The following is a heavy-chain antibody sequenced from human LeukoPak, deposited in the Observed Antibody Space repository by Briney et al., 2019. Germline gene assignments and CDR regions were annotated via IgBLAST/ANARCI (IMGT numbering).Heavy chain of an antibody. CDR3: ARGWESGYDLDY. Sequence: SETLSLTCTVSGGSISSYYWSWIRQPPGKGLEWTGYIYYSGSTNYNPSLKSRVTISVDTSKNQFSLKLSSVTAADTAVYYCARGWESGYDLDYWGQGTLVTVSS. J-gene: IGHJ4*02. CDR2: IYYSGST. V-gene: IGHV4-59*01. D-gene: IGHD5-12*01. CDR1: GGSISSYY.